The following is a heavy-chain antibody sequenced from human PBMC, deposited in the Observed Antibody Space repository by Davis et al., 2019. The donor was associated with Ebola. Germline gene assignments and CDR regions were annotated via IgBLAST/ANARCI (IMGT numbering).Heavy chain of an antibody. CDR2: ISYDGSNK. J-gene: IGHJ6*02. CDR1: GFTFSSYA. D-gene: IGHD1-1*01. V-gene: IGHV3-30-3*01. Sequence: GESLKISCAASGFTFSSYAMHWVRQAPGKGLEWVAVISYDGSNKYYADSVKGRFTISRDNSKNTLYLQMNSLRAEDTAAYYCARDWYNWNDDYYYGMDVWGQGTTVTVSS. CDR3: ARDWYNWNDDYYYGMDV.